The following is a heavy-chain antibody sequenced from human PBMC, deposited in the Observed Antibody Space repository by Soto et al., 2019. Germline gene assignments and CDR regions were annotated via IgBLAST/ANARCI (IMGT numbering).Heavy chain of an antibody. V-gene: IGHV3-30*18. CDR3: AKEGLLYCSSTSCYGHWFDP. CDR2: ISYDGSNK. Sequence: QVQLVESGGGVVQPGRSLRLSCAASGFTFSSYGMHWVRQAPGKGLEWVAVISYDGSNKYYADSVKGRFTISRDNSKNTLYLQMNSLRAEDTAVYYCAKEGLLYCSSTSCYGHWFDPWGQGTLVTVSS. J-gene: IGHJ5*02. CDR1: GFTFSSYG. D-gene: IGHD2-2*01.